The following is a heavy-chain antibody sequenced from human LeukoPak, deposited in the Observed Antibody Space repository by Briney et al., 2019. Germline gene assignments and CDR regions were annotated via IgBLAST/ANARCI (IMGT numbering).Heavy chain of an antibody. D-gene: IGHD5-18*01. CDR3: ARRAPYSYEWSTLDY. Sequence: PSGTLSLTCTVSGGSISSYYWSWIRQPPGKGLEWIGYIYYSGSTNYNPSLKSRVTISVDTSKNQFSLKLSSVTAADTAVYYCARRAPYSYEWSTLDYWGQGTLVTVSS. J-gene: IGHJ4*02. CDR2: IYYSGST. V-gene: IGHV4-59*08. CDR1: GGSISSYY.